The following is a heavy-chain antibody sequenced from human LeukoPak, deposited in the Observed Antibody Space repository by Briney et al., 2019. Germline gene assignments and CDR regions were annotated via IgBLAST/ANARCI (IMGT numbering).Heavy chain of an antibody. Sequence: GGSLRLSCAASGFTFSSYAMHWVRQVPGKGLEWVTIISYDGSKKYYADYVKGRFTISRDNSKSTLYLQMNSLRAEDTAVYYCARNFRDGYNNSFDYWGQGTLVTVSS. J-gene: IGHJ4*02. D-gene: IGHD5-24*01. CDR1: GFTFSSYA. CDR3: ARNFRDGYNNSFDY. V-gene: IGHV3-30*04. CDR2: ISYDGSKK.